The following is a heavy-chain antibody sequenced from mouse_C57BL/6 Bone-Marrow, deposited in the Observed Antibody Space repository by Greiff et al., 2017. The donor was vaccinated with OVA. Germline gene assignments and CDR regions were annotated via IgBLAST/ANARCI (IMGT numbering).Heavy chain of an antibody. D-gene: IGHD1-1*01. CDR3: ARPGSSPHWYFDV. V-gene: IGHV5-6*01. CDR2: ISSGGSYT. Sequence: EVQGVESGGDLVKPGGSLKLSCAASGFTFSSYGMSWVRQTPDKRLEWVATISSGGSYTYYPDSVKGRFTISRDNAKNTLYLQMSSLKSEDTAMYYCARPGSSPHWYFDVWGTGTTVTVSS. J-gene: IGHJ1*03. CDR1: GFTFSSYG.